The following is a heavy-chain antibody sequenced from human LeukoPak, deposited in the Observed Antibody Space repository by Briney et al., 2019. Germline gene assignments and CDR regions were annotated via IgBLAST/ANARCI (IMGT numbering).Heavy chain of an antibody. Sequence: SETLSLTCTVSGGSISSYYWSWIRQPAGKGLEWIGRIYTSGSTNYNPSLKSRVTMSVDTSKNQFSLKLSSVTAADTAVYYCARRGEGANDSRSYFDYWGQGTLVTVSS. J-gene: IGHJ4*02. D-gene: IGHD3-10*01. V-gene: IGHV4-4*07. CDR1: GGSISSYY. CDR2: IYTSGST. CDR3: ARRGEGANDSRSYFDY.